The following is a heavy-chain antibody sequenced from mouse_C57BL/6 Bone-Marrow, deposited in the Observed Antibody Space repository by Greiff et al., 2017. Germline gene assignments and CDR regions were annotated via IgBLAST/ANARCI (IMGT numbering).Heavy chain of an antibody. CDR3: SSFDGNYFDF. CDR2: IDPEIGDT. D-gene: IGHD2-3*01. V-gene: IGHV14-4*01. Sequence: EVQLQQSGAELVRPGASVKLSCTASGFNIKDDYIHWVKQRPEQGLEWIGWIDPEIGDTEYASKFQGKATITSDTSSNTAYLRRSSLTSEDTAVYYCSSFDGNYFDFWGQGTPLTVAS. J-gene: IGHJ2*01. CDR1: GFNIKDDY.